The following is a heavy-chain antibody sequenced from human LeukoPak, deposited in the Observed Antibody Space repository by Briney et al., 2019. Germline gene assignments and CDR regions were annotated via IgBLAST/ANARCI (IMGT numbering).Heavy chain of an antibody. V-gene: IGHV1-2*06. J-gene: IGHJ6*03. D-gene: IGHD3-22*01. CDR1: GYTFTGYY. Sequence: ASVKVSCKSSGYTFTGYYMHWVRQAPGQGLEWMGRINPNSGGTNYAQKFQVRVTMTRYTSINTTYMELRRLRSDDTAVYYCARAAYYYDSSGYDYYYYYYMDVWGKGTTVTVSS. CDR3: ARAAYYYDSSGYDYYYYYYMDV. CDR2: INPNSGGT.